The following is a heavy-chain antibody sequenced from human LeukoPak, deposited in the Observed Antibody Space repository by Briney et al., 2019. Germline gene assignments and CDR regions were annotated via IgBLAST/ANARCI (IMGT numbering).Heavy chain of an antibody. CDR2: MNPNSGNT. CDR1: GYTFTSYD. D-gene: IGHD3-10*01. CDR3: ARSRSMVRGVPLGY. V-gene: IGHV1-8*01. Sequence: WASVKVSCKASGYTFTSYDINWVRQATGQGLEWMGWMNPNSGNTGYAQKFQGRVTMTRNTSISTAYMELSSLRSEDTAVYYCARSRSMVRGVPLGYWGQGTLVTVSS. J-gene: IGHJ4*02.